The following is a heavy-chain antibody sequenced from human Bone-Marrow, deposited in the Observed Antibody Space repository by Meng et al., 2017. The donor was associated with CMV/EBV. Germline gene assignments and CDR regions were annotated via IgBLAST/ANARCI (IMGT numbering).Heavy chain of an antibody. CDR3: AKGYSNYRA. D-gene: IGHD4-11*01. Sequence: GSLRLSCTVSGGSIKNYYWTWIRQPPGKGLEWIGYVYFSGTTNYNPSLKSRVTISADTSKNQFSLKLSSVTAADTAVYYCAKGYSNYRAWGQGKLVNVAS. J-gene: IGHJ5*02. CDR2: VYFSGTT. V-gene: IGHV4-59*01. CDR1: GGSIKNYY.